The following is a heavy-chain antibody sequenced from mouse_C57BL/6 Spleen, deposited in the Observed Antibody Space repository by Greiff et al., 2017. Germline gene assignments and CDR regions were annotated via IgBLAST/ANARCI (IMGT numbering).Heavy chain of an antibody. Sequence: VQLKESGPGLVKPSQSLSLTCSVTGYSITSGYYWNWIRQFPGNKLEWMGYISYDGSNNYNPSLKNRISITRDTSKNQFFLKLNSVTTEDTATYYCAREDPSYAMDYWGQGTSVTVSS. CDR2: ISYDGSN. CDR1: GYSITSGYY. V-gene: IGHV3-6*01. J-gene: IGHJ4*01. CDR3: AREDPSYAMDY.